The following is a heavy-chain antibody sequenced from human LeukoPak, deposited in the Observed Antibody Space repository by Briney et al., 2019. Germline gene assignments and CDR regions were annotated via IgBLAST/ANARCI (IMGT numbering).Heavy chain of an antibody. Sequence: SVKVSCKASGGTFSSYAISWVRQAPGQGLEWMGGIIPIFGTANYAQKFQGRVTITADESTSTAYMELSSLRSEDTAVYYCARVGSSDNDYGDPFDYWGQGTLVTVSS. CDR3: ARVGSSDNDYGDPFDY. CDR1: GGTFSSYA. J-gene: IGHJ4*02. V-gene: IGHV1-69*01. CDR2: IIPIFGTA. D-gene: IGHD4-17*01.